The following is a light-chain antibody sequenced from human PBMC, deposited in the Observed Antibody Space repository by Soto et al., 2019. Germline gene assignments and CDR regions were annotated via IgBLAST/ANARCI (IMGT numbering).Light chain of an antibody. V-gene: IGKV3-20*01. CDR3: QQYGSSPLT. J-gene: IGKJ4*01. CDR1: QSVSSSY. CDR2: GAS. Sequence: DIVLTQSPGTLSLPPGEIATLSCRASQSVSSSYLAWYQQKPGQAPMLLIYGASIRATGIPDRFSGSGSGTDFTLTISRLEPEDFAVDYCQQYGSSPLTFGGGTKVEIK.